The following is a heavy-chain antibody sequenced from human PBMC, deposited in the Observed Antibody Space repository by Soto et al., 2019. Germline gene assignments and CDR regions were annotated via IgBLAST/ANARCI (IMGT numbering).Heavy chain of an antibody. Sequence: EVQLVVSGGGLVQPGGSLRLSCAVSGLIVSSNYMSWVRQAPGKGLEWVSVIYSGGNTDYAESVKGRFTISRDISKNTVYLQMNSLRADDTAVYYCARDAGFFDYWGQGTLVTVSS. D-gene: IGHD5-12*01. V-gene: IGHV3-66*01. J-gene: IGHJ4*02. CDR3: ARDAGFFDY. CDR1: GLIVSSNY. CDR2: IYSGGNT.